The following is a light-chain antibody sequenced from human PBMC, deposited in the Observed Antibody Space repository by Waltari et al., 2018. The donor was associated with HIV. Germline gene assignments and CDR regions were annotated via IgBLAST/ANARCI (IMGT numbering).Light chain of an antibody. CDR3: QQYYHLPRT. CDR2: LAY. J-gene: IGKJ2*01. V-gene: IGKV1-NL1*01. Sequence: DIQMTQSPSSLSASVGDTVTITCGASQDISNSLAWYQQQPGRAPVHLVYLAYNLQNGVPSRFSARGSGTNFTLTLSSLQPEDLATYYCQQYYHLPRTFGQGTKLQI. CDR1: QDISNS.